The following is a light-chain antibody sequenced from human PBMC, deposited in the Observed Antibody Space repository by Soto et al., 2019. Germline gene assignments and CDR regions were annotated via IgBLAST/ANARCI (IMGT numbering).Light chain of an antibody. CDR3: QQWNSYPVT. V-gene: IGKV1-5*03. CDR2: KAS. J-gene: IGKJ1*01. CDR1: QSISSW. Sequence: DIKMPQCSATLSAYVGASVTITCRASQSISSWLAWYQQKPGKAPKLLIYKASSLESGVPSRFSGSGSGTEFTLTISSLEPDDFATYDCQQWNSYPVTFGPGTKVDIK.